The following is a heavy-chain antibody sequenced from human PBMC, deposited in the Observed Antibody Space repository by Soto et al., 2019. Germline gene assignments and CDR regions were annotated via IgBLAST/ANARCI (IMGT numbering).Heavy chain of an antibody. J-gene: IGHJ1*01. Sequence: SGPTLVNPTQTLTLTCTFCGFSLSTSGVGVGWIRQPPGKALEWLALIYWDDDKRYSPSLKSRLTITKDTSKNQVVLTMTNMDPVDTATYYCAHRPGYCSGGSCYSVHFQHWGQGTLVTVSS. V-gene: IGHV2-5*02. D-gene: IGHD2-15*01. CDR1: GFSLSTSGVG. CDR2: IYWDDDK. CDR3: AHRPGYCSGGSCYSVHFQH.